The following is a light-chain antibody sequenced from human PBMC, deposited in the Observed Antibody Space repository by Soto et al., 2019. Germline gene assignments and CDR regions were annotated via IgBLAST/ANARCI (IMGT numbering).Light chain of an antibody. J-gene: IGKJ1*01. CDR2: GAS. CDR3: QQYNNWPPWT. V-gene: IGKV3-15*01. CDR1: QSVSSN. Sequence: EIVMTQSPATLSVSPGDTATLSCRASQSVSSNLAWYQQKPGQAPRLLISGASTRATGIPARFSGSGSGTEFTLTISSLHAEDFAVYYCQQYNNWPPWTFGQGTKVEIK.